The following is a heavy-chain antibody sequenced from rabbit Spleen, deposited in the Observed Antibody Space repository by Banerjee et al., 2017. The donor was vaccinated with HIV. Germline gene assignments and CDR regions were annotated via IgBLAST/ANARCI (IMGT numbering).Heavy chain of an antibody. J-gene: IGHJ4*01. CDR2: IYGEVIGST. CDR1: GFSFSTDYY. D-gene: IGHD2-1*01. Sequence: QSLEESGGGLVKPGGTMTLTCTASGFSFSTDYYVCWVRQAPGKGLESIACIYGEVIGSTYYAPLAKGRFTISKTSSTTVTLQMTSLTAADTATYFCARGSATMTMVITGFYFNFWGPGTLVTVS. CDR3: ARGSATMTMVITGFYFNF. V-gene: IGHV1S40*01.